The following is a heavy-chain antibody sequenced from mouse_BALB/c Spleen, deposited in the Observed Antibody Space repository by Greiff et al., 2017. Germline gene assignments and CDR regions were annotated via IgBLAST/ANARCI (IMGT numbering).Heavy chain of an antibody. D-gene: IGHD4-1*01. Sequence: EVHLVESGGGLVQPGGSRKLSCAASGFTFSSFGMHWVRQAPEKGLEWVAYISSGSSTIYYADTVKGRFTISRDNPKNTLFLQMTSLRSEDTAMYYCARSGVGPHYYAMDYWGQGTSVTVSA. V-gene: IGHV5-17*02. CDR3: ARSGVGPHYYAMDY. CDR1: GFTFSSFG. J-gene: IGHJ4*01. CDR2: ISSGSSTI.